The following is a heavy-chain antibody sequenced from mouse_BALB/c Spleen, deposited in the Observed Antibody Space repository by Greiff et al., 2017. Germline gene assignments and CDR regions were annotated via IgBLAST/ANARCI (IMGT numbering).Heavy chain of an antibody. CDR3: ANYPNYFDY. Sequence: LKECGPELMKPGASVKISCKASGYTFTDYYINWVKQKPGQGLEWIGWIYPGSGNTKYNEKFKGKATLTVDTSSSTAYMQLSSLTSEDTAVYFCANYPNYFDYWGQGTTLTVSS. J-gene: IGHJ2*01. D-gene: IGHD1-1*02. CDR2: IYPGSGNT. CDR1: GYTFTDYY. V-gene: IGHV1-84*02.